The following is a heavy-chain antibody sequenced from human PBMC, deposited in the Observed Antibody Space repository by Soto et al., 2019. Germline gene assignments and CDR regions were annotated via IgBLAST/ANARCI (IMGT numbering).Heavy chain of an antibody. CDR3: ARDRRGGLEPHFDY. D-gene: IGHD3-3*01. Sequence: GGSLRLSCRASGFSFSSYSIDWVRQAPGKSLEWIAYISSDSLGTYYVASVRGRFTVSRENGKNEVYLQMASLRGEDTGVYYCARDRRGGLEPHFDYWGPGTLVTVSS. CDR1: GFSFSSYS. V-gene: IGHV3-48*01. CDR2: ISSDSLGT. J-gene: IGHJ4*02.